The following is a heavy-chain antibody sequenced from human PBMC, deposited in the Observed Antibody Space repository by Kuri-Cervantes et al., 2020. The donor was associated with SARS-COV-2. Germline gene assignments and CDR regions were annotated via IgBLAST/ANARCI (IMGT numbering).Heavy chain of an antibody. CDR1: GFTFSSYA. CDR3: ARDCSGGSCYSY. V-gene: IGHV3-23*01. Sequence: GESLKISCAASGFTFSSYAMSWVRQAPGKGLEWVSAISGSGGSTYYADSVKGRFTISRDNSKNTLYLQMNSLRAEDTAVYYCARDCSGGSCYSYWGQGTLVTVSS. CDR2: ISGSGGST. J-gene: IGHJ4*02. D-gene: IGHD2-15*01.